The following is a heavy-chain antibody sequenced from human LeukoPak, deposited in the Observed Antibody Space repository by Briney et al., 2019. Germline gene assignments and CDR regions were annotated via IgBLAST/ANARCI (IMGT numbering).Heavy chain of an antibody. CDR1: GFTVSSNQ. CDR3: AGRPTAVTTIKY. J-gene: IGHJ4*02. D-gene: IGHD4-11*01. V-gene: IGHV3-66*02. Sequence: GGSLRLSCAASGFTVSSNQMSWVRQAPGKGLEWVSVIYSGGSTYYADSVKGRFTISRDNSKNTLYLQMNSLRAEDTAVYYCAGRPTAVTTIKYWGQGTLVTVSS. CDR2: IYSGGST.